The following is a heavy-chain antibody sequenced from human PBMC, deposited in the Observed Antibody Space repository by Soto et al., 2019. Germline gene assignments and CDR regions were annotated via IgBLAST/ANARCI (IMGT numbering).Heavy chain of an antibody. V-gene: IGHV1-46*01. Sequence: ASVKVSCKASGYTFSSNYMHWVRQAPGQGLEWMGITNPSGGSATYAQKFQGRVTMTRDTATSTVYMELSSLSSDDTAVYYCARERGWFDPWGQGTQVTVSS. CDR1: GYTFSSNY. CDR3: ARERGWFDP. CDR2: TNPSGGSA. J-gene: IGHJ5*02.